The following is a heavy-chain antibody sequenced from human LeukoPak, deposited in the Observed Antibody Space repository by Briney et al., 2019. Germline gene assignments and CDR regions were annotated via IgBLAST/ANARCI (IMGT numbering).Heavy chain of an antibody. CDR3: ARQGRWLQSNY. V-gene: IGHV4-39*01. D-gene: IGHD5-24*01. CDR1: GFTFSSYG. CDR2: IYYSGGT. Sequence: GSLRLSCAASGFTFSSYGMHWVRQAPGKGLEWIGSIYYSGGTYYNPSLKSRVTISIDTSKNQFSLKLSSVTAADTAVYYCARQGRWLQSNYWGQGTLVTASS. J-gene: IGHJ4*02.